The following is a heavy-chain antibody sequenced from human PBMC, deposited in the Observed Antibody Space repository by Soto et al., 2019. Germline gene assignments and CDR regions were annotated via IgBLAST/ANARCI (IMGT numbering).Heavy chain of an antibody. CDR2: IYYSGST. J-gene: IGHJ6*02. D-gene: IGHD4-17*01. V-gene: IGHV4-30-4*01. Sequence: QVQLQESGPGLVKPSQTLSLTCTVSGGSISSGDYYWSWIRQPPGKGLEWIGYIYYSGSTYYNPSLTNRVTIPVDTSKNQFSLKLSSVTAADTAVYYCARESYGDYYYYGMDVWGQGTTVTVSS. CDR1: GGSISSGDYY. CDR3: ARESYGDYYYYGMDV.